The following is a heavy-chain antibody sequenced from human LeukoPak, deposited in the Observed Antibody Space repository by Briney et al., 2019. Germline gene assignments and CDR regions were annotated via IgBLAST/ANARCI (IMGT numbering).Heavy chain of an antibody. J-gene: IGHJ4*02. CDR1: GASISSYY. CDR3: ARVAVSAREYFDY. CDR2: IYYNGNT. V-gene: IGHV4-59*01. Sequence: PSETLSLTCTVSGASISSYYWSWIRQSPGKGLEWIGHIYYNGNTNYNPSLKGRVTISVDSSKNQFSLRLSSVTAADMAVYYCARVAVSAREYFDYWGQGTLVTVSS. D-gene: IGHD2-21*02.